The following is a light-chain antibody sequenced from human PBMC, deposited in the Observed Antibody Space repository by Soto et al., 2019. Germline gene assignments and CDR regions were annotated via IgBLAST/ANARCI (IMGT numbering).Light chain of an antibody. CDR2: EVS. V-gene: IGLV2-14*01. CDR3: SSYTSSSTGV. CDR1: SSDVGGYNY. J-gene: IGLJ1*01. Sequence: QSALTQPASVSGSPGQSITISCTGTSSDVGGYNYVSWYQQHPGKAPKLMIYEVSNRPSGVSNRFSGSKSGNTASLTISGLQAENEADYYCSSYTSSSTGVFGTGTQLTV.